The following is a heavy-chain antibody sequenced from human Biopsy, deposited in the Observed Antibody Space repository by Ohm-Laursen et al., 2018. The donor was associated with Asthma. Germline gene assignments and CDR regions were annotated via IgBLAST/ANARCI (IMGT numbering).Heavy chain of an antibody. Sequence: SLRLSCSASGSAVSRDHMFWVRQAPGKGLEWVSVIYSGGTSHTADSVRGRFTISRDYSKNTLYLQMHSLRAEDTAVYYCARGDSSNWSHSYFDYWGQGTLVTVSS. CDR1: GSAVSRDH. D-gene: IGHD3-22*01. CDR2: IYSGGTS. J-gene: IGHJ4*02. V-gene: IGHV3-53*01. CDR3: ARGDSSNWSHSYFDY.